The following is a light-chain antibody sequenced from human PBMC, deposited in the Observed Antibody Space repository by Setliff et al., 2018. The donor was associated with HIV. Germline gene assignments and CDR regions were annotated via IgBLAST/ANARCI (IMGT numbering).Light chain of an antibody. J-gene: IGLJ2*01. CDR3: SSYTGSSTLV. Sequence: QSALTQPASVSGSPGQSITISCTGTSSDVGGYQYVSWFQQHPGKAPKSIIYDVNKRPSGVSNRFSGSKSGNTASLTVSGLQAEDEADYYCSSYTGSSTLVFGGGTKVTVL. CDR2: DVN. V-gene: IGLV2-14*03. CDR1: SSDVGGYQY.